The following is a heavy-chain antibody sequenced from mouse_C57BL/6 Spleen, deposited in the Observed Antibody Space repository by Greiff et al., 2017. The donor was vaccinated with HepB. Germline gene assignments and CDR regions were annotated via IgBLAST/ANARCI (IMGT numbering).Heavy chain of an antibody. CDR1: GYTFTEYT. CDR2: FYPGSGSI. Sequence: VQLQQSGAELVKPGASVKLSCKASGYTFTEYTIHWVKQRSGQGLEWIGWFYPGSGSIKYNEKFKDKATLTADKTSSTVYMELSRVTSEDSAVYFCARHEDSDGLLWYPFAYWGQGTLVTVSA. CDR3: ARHEDSDGLLWYPFAY. V-gene: IGHV1-62-2*01. D-gene: IGHD2-1*01. J-gene: IGHJ3*01.